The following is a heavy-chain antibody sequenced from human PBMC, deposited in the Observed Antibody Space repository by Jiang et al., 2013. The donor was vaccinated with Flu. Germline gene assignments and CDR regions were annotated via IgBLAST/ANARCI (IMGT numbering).Heavy chain of an antibody. J-gene: IGHJ3*02. CDR1: GGSISSSNW. V-gene: IGHV4-4*02. CDR3: ARIPAAIGGGGDAFDI. D-gene: IGHD2-2*02. Sequence: GLVKPSGTLSLTCAVSGGSISSSNWWSWVRQPPGKGLEWIGEIYHSGSTNYNPSLKSRVTISVDKSKNQFSLKLSSVTAADTAVYYCARIPAAIGGGGDAFDIWGQGTMVAVSS. CDR2: IYHSGST.